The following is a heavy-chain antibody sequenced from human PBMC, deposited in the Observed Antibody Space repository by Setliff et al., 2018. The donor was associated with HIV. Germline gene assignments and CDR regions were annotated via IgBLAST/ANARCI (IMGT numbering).Heavy chain of an antibody. V-gene: IGHV3-23*01. D-gene: IGHD5-12*01. CDR2: IRGYDEAT. J-gene: IGHJ4*02. Sequence: GGSLRLSCAASGFTFSSFAMTWVRQAPGKGLEWVTTIRGYDEATHYTDSVKGRFTISRDISRNTLYLQMNSLRVEDAAVYYCAKVGSSGYYEMCDYWGQGTLVTVSS. CDR3: AKVGSSGYYEMCDY. CDR1: GFTFSSFA.